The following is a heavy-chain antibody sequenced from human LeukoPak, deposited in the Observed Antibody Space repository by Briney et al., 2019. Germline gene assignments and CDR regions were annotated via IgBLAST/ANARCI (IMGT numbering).Heavy chain of an antibody. V-gene: IGHV6-1*01. CDR3: ARGGLLHRVPNNWYFDL. Sequence: SQTLSLTCAISGDSVSINSAAWNWIRQSPSRGLEWLGRSYYRSKWYNDYAVSVKSRITINPDTSKNQFSLQLNSETPEDTAVYYCARGGLLHRVPNNWYFDLWGRGTLVTVSS. J-gene: IGHJ2*01. D-gene: IGHD3-10*01. CDR1: GDSVSINSAA. CDR2: SYYRSKWYN.